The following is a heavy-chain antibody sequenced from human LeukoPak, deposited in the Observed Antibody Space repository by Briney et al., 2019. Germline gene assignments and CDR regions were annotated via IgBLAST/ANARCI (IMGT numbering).Heavy chain of an antibody. CDR2: IYYGGST. V-gene: IGHV4-61*01. J-gene: IGHJ4*02. CDR3: ARDYYDSSGYSSFDY. CDR1: GGSVSSGSYY. Sequence: PSETLSLTCTVSGGSVSSGSYYWSWIRQPPGKGLEWIGYIYYGGSTNYNPSLKSRVTISVDTSKNQFSLKLSSVTAADTAVYYCARDYYDSSGYSSFDYWGQGTLVTVSS. D-gene: IGHD3-22*01.